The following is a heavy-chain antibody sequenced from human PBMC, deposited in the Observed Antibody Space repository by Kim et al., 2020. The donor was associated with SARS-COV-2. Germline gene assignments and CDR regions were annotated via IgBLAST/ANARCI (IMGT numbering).Heavy chain of an antibody. CDR1: GFTFSSYG. CDR3: ARDLYYILTGYYPYYYYGMDV. J-gene: IGHJ6*02. Sequence: GGSLRLSCAASGFTFSSYGIHWVRQSPGKGLEWVAVIWYDGSNKYYADSVKGRFTISRDNSKNTLYLQMNSLRAEDTAVYYCARDLYYILTGYYPYYYYGMDVWGQGTTVTVSS. V-gene: IGHV3-33*01. D-gene: IGHD3-9*01. CDR2: IWYDGSNK.